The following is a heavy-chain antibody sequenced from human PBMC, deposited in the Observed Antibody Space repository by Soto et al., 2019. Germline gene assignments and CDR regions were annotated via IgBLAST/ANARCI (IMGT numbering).Heavy chain of an antibody. CDR2: IIPIFGTA. Sequence: SVKVSCKASGGTFSSYAISWVRQAPGQGLEWMGGIIPIFGTANYAQKFQGRVTITADESTSTAYMELSSLRPEDTAVYYCARDDRGYYYGMDVWGQGTTVTVSS. J-gene: IGHJ6*02. V-gene: IGHV1-69*13. CDR1: GGTFSSYA. CDR3: ARDDRGYYYGMDV.